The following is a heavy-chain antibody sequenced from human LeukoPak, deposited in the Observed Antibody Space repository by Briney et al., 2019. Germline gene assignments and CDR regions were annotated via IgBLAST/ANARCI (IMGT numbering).Heavy chain of an antibody. CDR1: GGSISRDNYF. CDR3: ARVVGTNYYYYDMDV. D-gene: IGHD2-15*01. V-gene: IGHV4-31*03. Sequence: TLSLTCTVSGGSISRDNYFWSWIRQLPGESLEWLGYIYNSGSTYYNPSPQSRVTISVDTSKNQFSLKLSSVTAADTAVYYCARVVGTNYYYYDMDVWGKGTTVTVSS. J-gene: IGHJ6*03. CDR2: IYNSGST.